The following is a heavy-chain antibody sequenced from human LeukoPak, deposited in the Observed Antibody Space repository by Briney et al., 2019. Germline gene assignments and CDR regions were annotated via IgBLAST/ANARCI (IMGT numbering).Heavy chain of an antibody. CDR2: INAGNGNT. J-gene: IGHJ4*02. CDR1: GYAFTSYA. CDR3: ARVVPGSSSWYDY. D-gene: IGHD6-13*01. Sequence: ASVKVSCKASGYAFTSYAMHWVRQAPGQRLEWMGWINAGNGNTKYSQKFQGRVTITRDTSASTAYMELSSLRSEDTAVYYCARVVPGSSSWYDYWGQGTLVTVSS. V-gene: IGHV1-3*01.